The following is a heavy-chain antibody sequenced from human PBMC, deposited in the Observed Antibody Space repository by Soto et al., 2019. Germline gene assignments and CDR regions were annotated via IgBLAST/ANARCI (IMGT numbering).Heavy chain of an antibody. CDR1: GYTFTSYA. D-gene: IGHD1-26*01. Sequence: ASVKVSCKASGYTFTSYAMHWVRQAPGQRLEWMGWINAGNGNTKYSQKFQGRVTITRDTSASTAYMELSSLRSEDTAVYYCARDPLYSGSYYRLDYYGMDVSGKGTTVTVSS. V-gene: IGHV1-3*01. CDR3: ARDPLYSGSYYRLDYYGMDV. CDR2: INAGNGNT. J-gene: IGHJ6*04.